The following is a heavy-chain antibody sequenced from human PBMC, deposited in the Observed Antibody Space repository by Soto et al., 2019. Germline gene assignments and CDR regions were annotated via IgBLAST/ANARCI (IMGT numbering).Heavy chain of an antibody. J-gene: IGHJ4*02. V-gene: IGHV3-73*02. CDR3: TSLPRLVGATRDFDY. CDR2: IRSKANSYAT. CDR1: GFTFSGSA. D-gene: IGHD1-26*01. Sequence: EVQLVESGGGLVQPGGSLKLSCAASGFTFSGSAMHWVRQASGKGLEWVGRIRSKANSYATAYAASVKGRFTIASDDSRKTGDLSMNRLKTEDPAVYYCTSLPRLVGATRDFDYLGQGTLVTLSS.